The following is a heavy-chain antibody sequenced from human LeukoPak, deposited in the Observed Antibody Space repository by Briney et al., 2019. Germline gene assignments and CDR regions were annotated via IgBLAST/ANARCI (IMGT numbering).Heavy chain of an antibody. CDR2: INPNIGGT. J-gene: IGHJ4*02. D-gene: IGHD6-19*01. CDR1: GYTFTGYY. Sequence: GASVKVSCKASGYTFTGYYMHWVRQAPGQGLEWMGSINPNIGGTNYAQKFQGRVTMTRDTSISTAYMELSRLRSDDTAVYYCARSISPIAVAGPIDYWGQGNLVTVSS. CDR3: ARSISPIAVAGPIDY. V-gene: IGHV1-2*02.